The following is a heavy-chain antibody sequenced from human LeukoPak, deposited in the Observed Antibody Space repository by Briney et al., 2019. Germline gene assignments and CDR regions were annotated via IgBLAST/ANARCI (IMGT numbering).Heavy chain of an antibody. CDR3: ARDYDVLTAYPPTQLFDP. Sequence: MASETLSLTCTVSGGSISSGTYYWNWIRQPAGKGLEWIGRIYTSGNTNYHPSLKSRVTMSVDTSKNQFSLKLNSVTAADTAVYYCARDYDVLTAYPPTQLFDPWGQGTLVTVSS. J-gene: IGHJ5*02. CDR1: GGSISSGTYY. D-gene: IGHD3-9*01. CDR2: IYTSGNT. V-gene: IGHV4-61*02.